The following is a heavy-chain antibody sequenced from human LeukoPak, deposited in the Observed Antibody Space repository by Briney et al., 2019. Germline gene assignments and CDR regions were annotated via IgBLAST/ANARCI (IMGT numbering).Heavy chain of an antibody. Sequence: GESLKISCKGSGYSFTSYWISWVRQMPGKGLEWMGIIYPGDSDTRYSPSFQGQVTISADKSISTAYLQWSSLKASDTAMYYCARVVWFGEFQYYFDYWGQGTLVTVSS. CDR3: ARVVWFGEFQYYFDY. CDR2: IYPGDSDT. J-gene: IGHJ4*02. V-gene: IGHV5-51*01. CDR1: GYSFTSYW. D-gene: IGHD3-10*01.